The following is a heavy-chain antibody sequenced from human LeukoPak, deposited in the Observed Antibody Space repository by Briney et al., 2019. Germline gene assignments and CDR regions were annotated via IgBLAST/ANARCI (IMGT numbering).Heavy chain of an antibody. V-gene: IGHV3-21*01. CDR2: ISSSSSYI. Sequence: GGSLRLSCAVSGFTVSSYNMNWVRQAPGKGLEWVSSISSSSSYIYYADSVKGRFTISRDNAKNSLYLQMNSLRAEDTAVYYCARAQRRQLVPYYFDYWGQGTLVTVSS. CDR1: GFTVSSYN. D-gene: IGHD6-13*01. J-gene: IGHJ4*02. CDR3: ARAQRRQLVPYYFDY.